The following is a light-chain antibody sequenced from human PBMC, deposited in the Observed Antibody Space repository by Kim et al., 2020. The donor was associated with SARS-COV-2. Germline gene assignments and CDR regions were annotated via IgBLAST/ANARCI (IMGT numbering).Light chain of an antibody. CDR2: DIT. CDR1: TGAVTSGHF. CDR3: LLYYSGVRV. V-gene: IGLV7-46*01. Sequence: PGGTVTLTVGFSTGAVTSGHFPYWFQHKPGQAPSTLIYDITQRHSWTPARFSGSLLGDKAALTLSGAQPEDEADYYCLLYYSGVRVFGGGTQLTVL. J-gene: IGLJ2*01.